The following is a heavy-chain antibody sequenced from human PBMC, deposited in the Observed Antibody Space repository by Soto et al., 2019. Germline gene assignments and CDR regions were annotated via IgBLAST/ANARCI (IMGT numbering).Heavy chain of an antibody. D-gene: IGHD6-6*01. J-gene: IGHJ4*02. CDR3: AKDRTVAARNFDY. V-gene: IGHV3-23*01. Sequence: EVQLLESGGGLVQPGGSLRLSCAASGFAFSNYAMGWVRQAPGKGLEWVSSISTSIDATYYADSVKGRITISRDDSKNTLYLQMNSLRDEDSAVYYCAKDRTVAARNFDYWGQGTQVTVSS. CDR1: GFAFSNYA. CDR2: ISTSIDAT.